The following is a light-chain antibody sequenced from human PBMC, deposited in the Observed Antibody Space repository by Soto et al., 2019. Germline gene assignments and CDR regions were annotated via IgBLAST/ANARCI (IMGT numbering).Light chain of an antibody. J-gene: IGKJ1*01. CDR2: DAS. CDR1: QSISSW. CDR3: QQYNTYWT. V-gene: IGKV1-5*01. Sequence: DLQMTQSPSSLSASVGDRVTITCRASQSISSWLAWYQQKPGKAPKLLIYDASNLESGVSSRFSGSGSGTECTLTISSLQPDDFATYYCQQYNTYWTFGQGTKV.